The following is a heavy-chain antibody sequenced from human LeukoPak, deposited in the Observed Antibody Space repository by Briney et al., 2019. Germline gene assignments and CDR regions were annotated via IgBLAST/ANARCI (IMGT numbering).Heavy chain of an antibody. J-gene: IGHJ3*02. D-gene: IGHD3-22*01. CDR1: GFTFRSYG. Sequence: GGSLRLSCAASGFTFRSYGMHWVRQAPGKGLEWVAVIWYDGRNKYYADSVKGRFTISRDNSKNTLYLQMNSLRAEDTAVYYCAKGNYYDSSGYLTLDDAFDIWGQGTMVTVSS. V-gene: IGHV3-33*06. CDR3: AKGNYYDSSGYLTLDDAFDI. CDR2: IWYDGRNK.